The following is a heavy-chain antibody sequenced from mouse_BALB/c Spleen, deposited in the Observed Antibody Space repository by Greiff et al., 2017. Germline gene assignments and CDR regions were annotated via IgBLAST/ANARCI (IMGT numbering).Heavy chain of an antibody. CDR1: GFTFSSFG. Sequence: EVQLVESGGGLVQPGGSRKLSCAASGFTFSSFGMHWVRQAPEKGLEWVAYISSGSSTIYYADTVKGRFTISRDNPKNTLFLQMTSLRSEDTAMYYCARSLYDPYAMDYWGQGTSVTVSS. CDR2: ISSGSSTI. J-gene: IGHJ4*01. V-gene: IGHV5-17*02. D-gene: IGHD2-3*01. CDR3: ARSLYDPYAMDY.